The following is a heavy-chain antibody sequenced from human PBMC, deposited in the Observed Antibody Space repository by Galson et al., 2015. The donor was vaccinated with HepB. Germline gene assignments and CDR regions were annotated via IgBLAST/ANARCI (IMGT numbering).Heavy chain of an antibody. J-gene: IGHJ3*02. CDR1: GFTFDDYT. Sequence: SLRLSCAASGFTFDDYTMHWVRQAPGKGLEWVSLISWDGGSTYYADSVKGRFTISRDNSKNSLYLQMNSLRTEDTALYYCRAPGGSGLDAFDIWGQGTRVTVSS. D-gene: IGHD2-15*01. V-gene: IGHV3-43*01. CDR3: RAPGGSGLDAFDI. CDR2: ISWDGGST.